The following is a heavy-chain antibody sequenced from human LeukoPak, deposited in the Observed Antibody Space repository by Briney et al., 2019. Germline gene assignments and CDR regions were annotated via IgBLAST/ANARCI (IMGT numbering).Heavy chain of an antibody. V-gene: IGHV6-1*01. CDR3: ARSGTSPDCSSTSCIDY. CDR1: GDSVSSNSAA. D-gene: IGHD2-2*01. Sequence: SQTLSLTCAISGDSVSSNSAAWNWIRQSPSRGLEWLGRTYYRSKWYNDYAVSVKSRITINPDTSKNQFSLQLNSVTPEDTAVYYCARSGTSPDCSSTSCIDYWGQGTLVTVSS. J-gene: IGHJ4*02. CDR2: TYYRSKWYN.